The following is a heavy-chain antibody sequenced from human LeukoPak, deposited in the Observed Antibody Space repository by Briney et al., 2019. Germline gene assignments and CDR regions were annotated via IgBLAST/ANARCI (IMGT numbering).Heavy chain of an antibody. V-gene: IGHV4-39*07. CDR2: IYYSGST. J-gene: IGHJ4*02. D-gene: IGHD3-9*01. Sequence: PSETLSLTCTVSGGSISSSSYYWGWIRQPPGKGLEWIGSIYYSGSTYYNPSLKSRVTISVDTSKNQFSLKLRSVTAADAAVYYCATVTGYTIEDYFDYWGQGTLVTVSS. CDR3: ATVTGYTIEDYFDY. CDR1: GGSISSSSYY.